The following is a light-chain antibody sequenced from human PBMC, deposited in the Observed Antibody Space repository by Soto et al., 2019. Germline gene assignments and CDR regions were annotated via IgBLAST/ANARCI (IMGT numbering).Light chain of an antibody. CDR2: KAS. CDR1: QSISPW. Sequence: DSPMTQFPSTLSASVGDRVTITCRASQSISPWLAWYQQKPGKAPKILISKASTLQRGVPPRFSGSGPVTEFTLTISSLQPDDFATYYCQQYERYPMTFGGGTKVEIK. J-gene: IGKJ4*01. V-gene: IGKV1-5*03. CDR3: QQYERYPMT.